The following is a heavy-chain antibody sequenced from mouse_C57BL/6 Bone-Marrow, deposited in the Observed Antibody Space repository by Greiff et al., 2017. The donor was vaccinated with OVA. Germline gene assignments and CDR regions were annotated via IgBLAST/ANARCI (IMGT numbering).Heavy chain of an antibody. V-gene: IGHV8-8*01. CDR3: ARMAYGNYGYYAMDY. CDR1: GFSLSTFGMG. CDR2: IWWDDDK. J-gene: IGHJ4*01. D-gene: IGHD2-1*01. Sequence: QVTLKVCGPGILQPSQTLSLTCSFSGFSLSTFGMGVGWIRQPSGKGLEWLAHIWWDDDKYYNPAMESRLPISKDTSKTQVFLKIANVDTADTATYYCARMAYGNYGYYAMDYWGQGTSVTVSS.